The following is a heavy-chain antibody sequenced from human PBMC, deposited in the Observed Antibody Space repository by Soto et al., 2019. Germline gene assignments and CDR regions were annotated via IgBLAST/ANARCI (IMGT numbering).Heavy chain of an antibody. CDR1: GFTFSSYW. CDR2: IKQDGSEK. Sequence: GGSLRLSCAASGFTFSSYWMSWVRQAPGKGLEWVANIKQDGSEKYYVDSVKGRFTISRDNAKNSLYLQMNSLRAEDTAVYSCARDLNYYDSGGYYYAFDYWGRGTLVTVSS. J-gene: IGHJ4*02. D-gene: IGHD3-22*01. V-gene: IGHV3-7*04. CDR3: ARDLNYYDSGGYYYAFDY.